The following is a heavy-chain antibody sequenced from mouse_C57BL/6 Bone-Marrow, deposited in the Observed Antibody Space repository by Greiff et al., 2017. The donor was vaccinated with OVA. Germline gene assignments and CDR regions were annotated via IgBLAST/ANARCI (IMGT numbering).Heavy chain of an antibody. CDR3: ARHYSNYGWYFDV. CDR2: ISSGSSTI. CDR1: GFTFSDYG. Sequence: EVNVVESGGGLVKPGGSLKLSCAASGFTFSDYGMHWVRQAPEKGLEWVAYISSGSSTIYYADTVKGRFTISRDNAKNTLFLQMTSLRSEDTAMYYCARHYSNYGWYFDVWGTGTTVTVSS. V-gene: IGHV5-17*01. J-gene: IGHJ1*03. D-gene: IGHD2-5*01.